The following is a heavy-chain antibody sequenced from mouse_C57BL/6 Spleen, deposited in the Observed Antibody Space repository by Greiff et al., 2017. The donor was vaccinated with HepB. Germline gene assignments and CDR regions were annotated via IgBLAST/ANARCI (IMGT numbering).Heavy chain of an antibody. CDR3: ARRYYGSSSYWYFDV. Sequence: QVQLQQPGAELVKPGASVKLSCKASGYTFTSYWMQWVKQRPGQGLEWIGEIDPSDSYTNYNQKFKGKATLTVDTSSSTAYMQLSSLTSEDSAVYYCARRYYGSSSYWYFDVWGTGTTVTVSS. J-gene: IGHJ1*03. D-gene: IGHD1-1*01. V-gene: IGHV1-50*01. CDR2: IDPSDSYT. CDR1: GYTFTSYW.